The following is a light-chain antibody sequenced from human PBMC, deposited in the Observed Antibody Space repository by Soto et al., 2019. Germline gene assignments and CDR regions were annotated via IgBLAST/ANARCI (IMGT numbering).Light chain of an antibody. CDR2: GAS. CDR1: QGIGTY. Sequence: DIQLTQSPCFLSASVGDSVTITCRASQGIGTYLAWCQQQPGKAPKLLISGASTLQSGVSSRFSGGGSGTEFTLTISSLQPEDFATYFCQQLHTFGVTFGGGTKVDIK. J-gene: IGKJ4*01. V-gene: IGKV1-9*01. CDR3: QQLHTFGVT.